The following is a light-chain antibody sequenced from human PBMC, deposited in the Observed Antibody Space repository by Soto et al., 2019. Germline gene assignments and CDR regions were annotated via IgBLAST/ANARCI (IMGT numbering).Light chain of an antibody. CDR1: SSDIGGYYY. CDR3: SSYTSSSTLYV. Sequence: QSVLTQPASVSGSPGQSITISCTGTSSDIGGYYYVSWYQHHPGKAPNLIIYQVTNRPSGVSHRFSGSRSGNTASLTISGLQAEDEADYYCSSYTSSSTLYVFGTGTKVTVL. V-gene: IGLV2-14*01. CDR2: QVT. J-gene: IGLJ1*01.